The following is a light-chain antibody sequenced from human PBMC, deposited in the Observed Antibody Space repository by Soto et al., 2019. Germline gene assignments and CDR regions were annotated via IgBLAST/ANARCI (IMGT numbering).Light chain of an antibody. CDR2: DVS. CDR3: SSYTSSNTQV. CDR1: SSDVGGYNY. Sequence: QSVLTQPASVSGSPGQSITISCTGTSSDVGGYNYVSWYQQHPGKAPKLMIYDVSNRPSGVSNRFSGSKSCNTASLTISGLQAEDEADYYCSSYTSSNTQVFGTGTKVTVL. V-gene: IGLV2-14*01. J-gene: IGLJ1*01.